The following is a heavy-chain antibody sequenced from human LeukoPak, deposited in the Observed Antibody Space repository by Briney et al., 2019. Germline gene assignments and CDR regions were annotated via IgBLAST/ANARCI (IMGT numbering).Heavy chain of an antibody. Sequence: PGGSLRLSCAASGFTVSSNYMSWVRQAPGKGLEWVSVIYSGGSTYYADSVKGRFTISRHNSKNTLYLQMNSLRAEDTAVYYCAREEACSSTSCPFDYWGQGTLVTVSS. V-gene: IGHV3-53*04. CDR1: GFTVSSNY. CDR2: IYSGGST. D-gene: IGHD2-2*01. J-gene: IGHJ4*02. CDR3: AREEACSSTSCPFDY.